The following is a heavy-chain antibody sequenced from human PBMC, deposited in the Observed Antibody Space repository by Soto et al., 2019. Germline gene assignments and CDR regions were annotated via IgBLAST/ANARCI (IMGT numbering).Heavy chain of an antibody. J-gene: IGHJ3*01. D-gene: IGHD6-6*01. V-gene: IGHV5-51*01. CDR3: ARDGRYISYCCASDV. Sequence: EVQLVQSGAEVKKPGESLQISCKGSGYDFSTYYIGWVRQMPGKGLEWLGLIHTRDSDTRYSPSFQGQVTISVDQSINTAYLQWSSLKASDTATYYCARDGRYISYCCASDVWGQWTKVTVSA. CDR1: GYDFSTYY. CDR2: IHTRDSDT.